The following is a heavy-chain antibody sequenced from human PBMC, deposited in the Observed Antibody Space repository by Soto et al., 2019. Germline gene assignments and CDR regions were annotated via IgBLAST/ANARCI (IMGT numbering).Heavy chain of an antibody. CDR1: GASIYSPTYY. V-gene: IGHV4-39*01. J-gene: IGHJ4*02. D-gene: IGHD6-6*01. CDR2: IYYSGTT. CDR3: ARLSDRRYFDF. Sequence: PSETLSLTCTVSGASIYSPTYYWAWIRQPPGKGLEWVGSIYYSGTTYNNPSLSRRVIISADALRKQFSLTLSSATASDTAVYYCARLSDRRYFDFWGQGALVNVS.